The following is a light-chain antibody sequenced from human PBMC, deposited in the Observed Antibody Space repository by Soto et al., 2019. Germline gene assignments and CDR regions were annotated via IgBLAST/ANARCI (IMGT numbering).Light chain of an antibody. CDR3: QQSYSTPSLT. V-gene: IGKV1-39*01. CDR1: QDVSNY. Sequence: DIQMTQSPSSLSASVGDRVTITCQASQDVSNYLNWYQQKLGKAPKLLIYDASNLETGVPSRFSGSGSGTDFTLTISSLLPEDFATYFCQQSYSTPSLTFGGGTKVDIK. J-gene: IGKJ4*01. CDR2: DAS.